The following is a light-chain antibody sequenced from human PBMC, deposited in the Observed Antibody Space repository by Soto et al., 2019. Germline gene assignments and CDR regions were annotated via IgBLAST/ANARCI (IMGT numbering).Light chain of an antibody. Sequence: QSALTQPASVSGSPGQSITISCTGTSSDVGGYNYVSWYQQHPGKAPKLMIYDVINRPSGVSNRFSGSKSGNTASLTISGLQADDEAAYYCSSYTSSSTRVFGTGTKLTVL. V-gene: IGLV2-14*01. CDR1: SSDVGGYNY. J-gene: IGLJ1*01. CDR2: DVI. CDR3: SSYTSSSTRV.